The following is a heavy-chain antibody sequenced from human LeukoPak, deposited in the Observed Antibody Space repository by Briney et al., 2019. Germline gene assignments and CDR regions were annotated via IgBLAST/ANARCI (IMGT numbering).Heavy chain of an antibody. CDR3: ARGQNYYVNTFLDY. V-gene: IGHV3-74*01. CDR2: IESDGITT. CDR1: GFTFSSYV. J-gene: IGHJ4*02. D-gene: IGHD3-10*02. Sequence: GGSLRLSCAASGFTFSSYVMHWVRQAPGKGLVWVSRIESDGITTIYADSVRGRFAISRDNAKNTLYLQMDRLRAEDTAVYYCARGQNYYVNTFLDYWGQGTLVTVSS.